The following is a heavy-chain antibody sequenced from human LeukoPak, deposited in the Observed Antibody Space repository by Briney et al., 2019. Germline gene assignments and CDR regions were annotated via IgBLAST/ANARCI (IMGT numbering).Heavy chain of an antibody. V-gene: IGHV1-18*01. J-gene: IGHJ4*02. CDR2: ISAYNGNT. CDR3: ARDEYRGQQLVPGGY. Sequence: ASVKVSCKASGYTFTSYGISWVRQAPGQGLEWMGWISAYNGNTNYAQKLQGRVTMTTDTSTSTAYMELRSLRSDDTAVYYCARDEYRGQQLVPGGYWGQGTLVTVSS. CDR1: GYTFTSYG. D-gene: IGHD6-13*01.